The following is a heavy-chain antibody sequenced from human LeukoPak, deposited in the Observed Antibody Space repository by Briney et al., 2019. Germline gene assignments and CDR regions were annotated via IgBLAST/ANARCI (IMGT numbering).Heavy chain of an antibody. CDR3: AKDMLWRRYKGGIAAAGTWDY. CDR2: LSWNSGSI. CDR1: GFTFDDYA. V-gene: IGHV3-9*01. J-gene: IGHJ4*02. D-gene: IGHD6-13*01. Sequence: GGSLRLSCAASGFTFDDYAMHWVRQAPGKGLEWVSGLSWNSGSIGYADSVKGRFTISRDNAKNSLYLQMNSLRAEDTALYYCAKDMLWRRYKGGIAAAGTWDYWGQGTLVTVSS.